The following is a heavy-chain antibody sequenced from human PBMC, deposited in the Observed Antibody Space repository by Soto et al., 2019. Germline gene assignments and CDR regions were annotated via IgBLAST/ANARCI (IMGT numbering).Heavy chain of an antibody. Sequence: SETLSLTCTVSCYSISSGSYWAWIRQPPGKGPEWIASIYHGGTTFYNPSLKSRITISVDTSNNQFSLKLTSVTAADTAVYYCARVHVMVVAGSTFDYWGHGTLVNVSS. CDR3: ARVHVMVVAGSTFDY. CDR1: CYSISSGSY. V-gene: IGHV4-38-2*02. D-gene: IGHD6-19*01. J-gene: IGHJ4*01. CDR2: IYHGGTT.